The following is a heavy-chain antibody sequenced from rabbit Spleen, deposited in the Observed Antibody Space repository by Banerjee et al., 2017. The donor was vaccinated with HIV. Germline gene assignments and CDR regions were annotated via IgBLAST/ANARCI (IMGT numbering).Heavy chain of an antibody. CDR2: MDPVFGST. Sequence: QWLEESGGGLVKPGEALKFSGKASEFDFSSGGGSGVRQAPGKGLEWIGYMDPVFGSTDYASWVKGRFTISSHNAQNTLYLQLNSLTAADTATYFCARRAVDYGYSLHPCGQGTLVTVS. V-gene: IGHV1S7*01. CDR1: EFDFSSGG. J-gene: IGHJ2*01. CDR3: ARRAVDYGYSLHP. D-gene: IGHD6-1*01.